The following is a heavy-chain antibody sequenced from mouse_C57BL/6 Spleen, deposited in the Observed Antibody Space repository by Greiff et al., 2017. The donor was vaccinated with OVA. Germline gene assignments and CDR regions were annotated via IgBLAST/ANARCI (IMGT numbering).Heavy chain of an antibody. Sequence: EVQVVESGGGLVQPKGSLKLSCAASGFSFNTYAMNWVRQAPGKGLEWVARIRSKSNNYATYYADSVKDRFTISRDDSESMLYLQMNNLKTEDTAMYYCVRSNYEEDAMDYWGQGTSVTVSS. V-gene: IGHV10-1*01. CDR2: IRSKSNNYAT. D-gene: IGHD2-5*01. CDR3: VRSNYEEDAMDY. CDR1: GFSFNTYA. J-gene: IGHJ4*01.